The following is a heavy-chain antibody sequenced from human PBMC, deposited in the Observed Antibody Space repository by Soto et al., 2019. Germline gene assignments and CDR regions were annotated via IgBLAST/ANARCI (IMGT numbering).Heavy chain of an antibody. CDR1: GGSISSYY. Sequence: QVQLQESGPGLVQPSKTLSLTCTVSGGSISSYYWSWIRQPPGKELQYIGYLYYSGSTNYNPSLKRRNPKSNDTSTNHSSPTLSSVTAADTAVYYWARGWWEREGYVMDVWGQGTTVTVSS. D-gene: IGHD1-26*01. V-gene: IGHV4-59*12. CDR2: LYYSGST. CDR3: ARGWWEREGYVMDV. J-gene: IGHJ6*02.